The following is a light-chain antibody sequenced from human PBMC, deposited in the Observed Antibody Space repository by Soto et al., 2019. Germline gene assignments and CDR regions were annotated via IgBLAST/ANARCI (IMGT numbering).Light chain of an antibody. CDR3: QQYGSSGT. CDR2: GAS. V-gene: IGKV3-20*01. Sequence: EIVLTQPPGSLSLSPRERATLSCRASQSVSSNHLAWYQQKPGQAPRLLIYGASNRATGIPDRFSGSGSGTDFTLTISRLEPEDFAVYYCQQYGSSGTFGQGTKVDIK. CDR1: QSVSSNH. J-gene: IGKJ1*01.